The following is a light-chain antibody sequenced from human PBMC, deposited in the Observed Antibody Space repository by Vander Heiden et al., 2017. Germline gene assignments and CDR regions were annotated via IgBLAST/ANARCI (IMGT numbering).Light chain of an antibody. V-gene: IGLV3-1*01. CDR2: QDS. CDR1: KLGDKY. CDR3: QAWDSSTGV. J-gene: IGLJ2*01. Sequence: SYELTQPPSVSVSPGQTASITCSGDKLGDKYACWYQQKPGQSPGLVIYQDSKRPSGIPERFSGSNSGNTATLTISGTQAVDEADYYCQAWDSSTGVFGGGTKLTGL.